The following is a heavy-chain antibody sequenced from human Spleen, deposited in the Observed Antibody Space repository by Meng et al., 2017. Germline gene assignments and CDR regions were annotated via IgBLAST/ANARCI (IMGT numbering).Heavy chain of an antibody. V-gene: IGHV4-34*01. J-gene: IGHJ4*02. D-gene: IGHD5-24*01. CDR2: INHSGST. CDR1: GGSISSYY. Sequence: GSLRLSCTVSGGSISSYYWSWIRQPPGKGLEWIGEINHSGSTNYNPSLESRATISVDTSQNNLSLKVSSVTAADSAVYYCARGPTSMAHDFDYWGQGTLVTVSS. CDR3: ARGPTSMAHDFDY.